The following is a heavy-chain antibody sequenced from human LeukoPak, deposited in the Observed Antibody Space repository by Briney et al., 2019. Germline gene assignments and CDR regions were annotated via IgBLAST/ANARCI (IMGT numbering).Heavy chain of an antibody. V-gene: IGHV4-61*02. CDR2: IYTSGST. CDR3: ARDQYCGGDCYYFDY. D-gene: IGHD2-21*01. J-gene: IGHJ4*02. Sequence: PSQTLSLTCTVSGGSISSGSYYCSWIRQPAGKGPEWIGRIYTSGSTNYNPSLKSRVTIPVDTSKNQFSLKLSSVTAADTAVYYCARDQYCGGDCYYFDYWGQGTLVTVSS. CDR1: GGSISSGSYY.